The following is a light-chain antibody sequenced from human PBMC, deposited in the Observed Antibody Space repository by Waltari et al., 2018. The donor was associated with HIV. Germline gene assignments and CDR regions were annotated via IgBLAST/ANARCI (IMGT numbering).Light chain of an antibody. CDR3: SSYTSSSSLL. V-gene: IGLV2-14*01. Sequence: QSALTQPASVSGSPGQSITISCTGTSSDIGGYNYVSWYQQYPGKAPKLLIYDVTSRPSGVSNRFSGSKAGNTASLTISGLQAEDEADYYCSSYTSSSSLLFGGGTKLTVL. CDR1: SSDIGGYNY. CDR2: DVT. J-gene: IGLJ3*02.